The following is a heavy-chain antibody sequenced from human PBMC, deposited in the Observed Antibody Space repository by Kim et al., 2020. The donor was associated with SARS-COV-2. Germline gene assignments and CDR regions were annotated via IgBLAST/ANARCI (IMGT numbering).Heavy chain of an antibody. J-gene: IGHJ4*02. Sequence: NSHPSLTERVPISGDTSKNQFSLKLGSVTAADTAVYYCARDKYGDSNFDYWGQGTLVTVSS. CDR3: ARDKYGDSNFDY. D-gene: IGHD4-17*01. V-gene: IGHV4-59*01.